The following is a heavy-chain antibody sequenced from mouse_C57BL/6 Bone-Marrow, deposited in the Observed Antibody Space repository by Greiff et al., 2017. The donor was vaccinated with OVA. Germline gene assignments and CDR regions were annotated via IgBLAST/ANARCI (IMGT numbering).Heavy chain of an antibody. CDR2: IWRGGST. Sequence: VQGVESGPGLVQPSQSLSITCTVSGFSFTSYGVHWVRQSPGKGLEWLGVIWRGGSTDYNAAFMSRLSITKDNSKSQVFFKMNSLQADDTAIYYCAKKGGNYVGFAYWGQGTLVTVSA. J-gene: IGHJ3*01. D-gene: IGHD2-1*01. CDR3: AKKGGNYVGFAY. V-gene: IGHV2-5*01. CDR1: GFSFTSYG.